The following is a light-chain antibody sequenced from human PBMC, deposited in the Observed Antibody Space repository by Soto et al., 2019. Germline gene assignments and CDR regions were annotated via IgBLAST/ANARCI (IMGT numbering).Light chain of an antibody. Sequence: DIQMTQSPSSLSASVGDRVTITCRASQNIDNYLNWYQQKPGNAPKLLIFAANNLQSGVPARFTGGGSGRSFTLTITSLQPEDFATYFCPQHYAYPLTFGGGTKVEI. CDR1: QNIDNY. J-gene: IGKJ4*01. CDR2: AAN. CDR3: PQHYAYPLT. V-gene: IGKV1-39*01.